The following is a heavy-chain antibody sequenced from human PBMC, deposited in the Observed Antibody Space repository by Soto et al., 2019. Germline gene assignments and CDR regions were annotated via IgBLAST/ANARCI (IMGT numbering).Heavy chain of an antibody. D-gene: IGHD6-19*01. CDR3: ASVRYSSGWYPYWFDP. V-gene: IGHV1-69*04. Sequence: SVKVSCKASGYTFTSYGISWVRQAPGQGLEWMGRIIPILGIANYAQKFQGRVTITADKSTSTAYMELSSLRSEDTAVYYCASVRYSSGWYPYWFDPWGQGTLVTVSS. J-gene: IGHJ5*02. CDR2: IIPILGIA. CDR1: GYTFTSYG.